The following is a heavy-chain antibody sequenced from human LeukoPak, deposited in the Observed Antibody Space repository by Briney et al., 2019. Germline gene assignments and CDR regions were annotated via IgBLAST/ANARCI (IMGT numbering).Heavy chain of an antibody. CDR2: IYHSGST. D-gene: IGHD6-19*01. CDR1: DYSISSGYY. J-gene: IGHJ4*02. V-gene: IGHV4-38-2*02. CDR3: ARVPGIAVAGRSRFDY. Sequence: KSSETLSLTCTVSDYSISSGYYWGWIRQPPGKGLEWIGSIYHSGSTYYSPSLKSRVTISVDTSKNQFSLRLSSVTAADTAVYYCARVPGIAVAGRSRFDYWGQGTLVTVSS.